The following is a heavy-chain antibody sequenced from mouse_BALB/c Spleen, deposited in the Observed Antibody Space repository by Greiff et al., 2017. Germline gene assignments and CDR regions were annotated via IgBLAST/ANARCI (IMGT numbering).Heavy chain of an antibody. V-gene: IGHV7-3*02. CDR2: IRNKANGYTT. J-gene: IGHJ3*01. Sequence: EVKLVESGGGLVQPGGSLRLSCATSGFTFTDYYMSWVRQPPGKALEWLGFIRNKANGYTTEYSASVKGRFTISRDNSQSILYLQMNTLRAEASATYYCAGDKEYGNPIDYWGQGTLVTVSA. CDR1: GFTFTDYY. D-gene: IGHD2-10*02. CDR3: AGDKEYGNPIDY.